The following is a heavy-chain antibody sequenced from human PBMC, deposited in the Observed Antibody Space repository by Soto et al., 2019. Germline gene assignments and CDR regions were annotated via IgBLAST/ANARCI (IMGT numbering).Heavy chain of an antibody. CDR1: GGSTSSGDYY. CDR2: IYYSGST. CDR3: ASPTVTMVRGVNAATFDY. J-gene: IGHJ4*02. V-gene: IGHV4-30-4*01. Sequence: SETLSLTCTVSGGSTSSGDYYWSWIRQPPGKGLEWIGYIYYSGSTYYNPSLKSRVTMSVDTSKNQFSLKLSSVTAADTAVYYCASPTVTMVRGVNAATFDYWGQGTLVTVSS. D-gene: IGHD3-10*01.